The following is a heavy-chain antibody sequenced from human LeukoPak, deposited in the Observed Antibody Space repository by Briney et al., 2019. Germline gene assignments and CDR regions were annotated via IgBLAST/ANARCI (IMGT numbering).Heavy chain of an antibody. CDR1: GGTFSSYA. CDR3: ARGTFGVVINNWFDP. J-gene: IGHJ5*02. V-gene: IGHV1-69*13. CDR2: IIPIFGTA. Sequence: GASVKVSCKASGGTFSSYAISWVRQAPGQGLEWMGGIIPIFGTANYAQKFRGRVTITADESTSTAYMELSSLRSEDTAVYYCARGTFGVVINNWFDPWGQGTLVTVSS. D-gene: IGHD3-3*01.